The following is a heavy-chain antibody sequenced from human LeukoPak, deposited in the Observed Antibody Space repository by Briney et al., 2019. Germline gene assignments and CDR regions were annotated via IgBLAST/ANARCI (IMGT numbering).Heavy chain of an antibody. D-gene: IGHD2/OR15-2a*01. Sequence: GGSLRLSCAASGFTFSSYAMSWVRQAPARGLEWVSSLRGGGETFYADSVKGRFTLSRDESRNTVYLQMTNLRVEDTAVFFFCKASWVASAEAVLWGQGHLVTVSS. CDR3: CKASWVASAEAVL. CDR1: GFTFSSYA. J-gene: IGHJ4*02. CDR2: LRGGGET. V-gene: IGHV3-23*01.